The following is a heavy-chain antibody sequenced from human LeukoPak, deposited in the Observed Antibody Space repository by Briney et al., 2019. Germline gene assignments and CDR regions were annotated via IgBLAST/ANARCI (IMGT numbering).Heavy chain of an antibody. CDR3: ARGQPSSTVSFGNWFDP. D-gene: IGHD4-11*01. CDR1: GYTFTSYY. V-gene: IGHV1-46*01. Sequence: ASVKVSCKASGYTFTSYYMHWVRQAPGQGLEWMRIINPSGGSTSYAQKFQGRVTMTRDTSTSTVYMELSSLRSEDTAVYYCARGQPSSTVSFGNWFDPWGQGTLVTVSS. J-gene: IGHJ5*02. CDR2: INPSGGST.